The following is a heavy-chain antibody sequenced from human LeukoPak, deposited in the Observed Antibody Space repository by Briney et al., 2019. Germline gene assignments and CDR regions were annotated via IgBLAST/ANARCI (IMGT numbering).Heavy chain of an antibody. D-gene: IGHD5-18*01. V-gene: IGHV4-38-2*02. Sequence: SETLSLTCTVSGYSISSGYYWGWIRQPPGKGLEWIGIIYHSGRTDYNPSLKSRVTISEDTSKNQFFLNLSTVTAADTAVYYCARGMGDTAMVTTAVDYWGQGTLVTVSS. J-gene: IGHJ4*02. CDR1: GYSISSGYY. CDR3: ARGMGDTAMVTTAVDY. CDR2: IYHSGRT.